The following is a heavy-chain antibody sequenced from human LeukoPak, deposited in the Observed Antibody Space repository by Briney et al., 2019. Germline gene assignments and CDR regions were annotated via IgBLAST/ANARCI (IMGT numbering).Heavy chain of an antibody. CDR2: INPSGGST. V-gene: IGHV1-46*01. CDR3: ARGPTMVRGVGGENFDY. D-gene: IGHD3-10*01. Sequence: ASVKVSCKASGYTFTSYYMHWVRQAPGQGLEWMGIINPSGGSTSYAQKFQGRVTVTRDTSTSTVYMELSSLRSEDTAVYYCARGPTMVRGVGGENFDYWGQGTLVTVSS. J-gene: IGHJ4*02. CDR1: GYTFTSYY.